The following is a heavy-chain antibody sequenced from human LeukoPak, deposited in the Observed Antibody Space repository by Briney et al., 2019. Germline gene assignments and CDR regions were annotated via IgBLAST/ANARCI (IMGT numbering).Heavy chain of an antibody. Sequence: GASVKVSCKASGYTFTSYYMHWVRQAPGQGLERMGIINPSGGSTSYAQKFQGRVTMTRDTSTSTVYMELSSLRSEDTAVYYCARDFVPSGYDFWSGYPTYWGQGTLVTVSS. D-gene: IGHD3-3*01. CDR3: ARDFVPSGYDFWSGYPTY. CDR2: INPSGGST. V-gene: IGHV1-46*01. CDR1: GYTFTSYY. J-gene: IGHJ4*02.